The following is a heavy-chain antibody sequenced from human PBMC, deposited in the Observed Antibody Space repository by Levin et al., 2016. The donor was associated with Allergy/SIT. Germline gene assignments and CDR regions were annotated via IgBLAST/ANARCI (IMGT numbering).Heavy chain of an antibody. Sequence: WIRQPPGKGLEWVSSISSSGDSIHYAESVKGRFTISRDNSKNTVYLQMNSLRAEDTAVYFCAKETTVYSMDVWGQGTTVTVSS. CDR3: AKETTVYSMDV. CDR2: ISSSGDSI. V-gene: IGHV3-23*01. J-gene: IGHJ6*02. D-gene: IGHD4-17*01.